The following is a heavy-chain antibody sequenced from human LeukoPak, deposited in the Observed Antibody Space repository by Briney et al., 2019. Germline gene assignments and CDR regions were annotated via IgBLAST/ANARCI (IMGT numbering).Heavy chain of an antibody. CDR2: IYTSGST. D-gene: IGHD3-3*01. J-gene: IGHJ5*02. CDR1: GGSISSYY. V-gene: IGHV4-4*07. Sequence: PSETLSLTCTVSGGSISSYYWSWLRPPAGKGLEWIGRIYTSGSTNYNPSLKSRVTMSVDTSKNQFSLKLSSVTAADTAVYYCARDYDFWSGYYTNWFDPWGQGTLVTVSS. CDR3: ARDYDFWSGYYTNWFDP.